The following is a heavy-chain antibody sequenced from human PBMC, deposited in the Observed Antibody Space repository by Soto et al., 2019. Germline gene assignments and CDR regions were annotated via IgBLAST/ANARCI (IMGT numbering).Heavy chain of an antibody. V-gene: IGHV3-33*06. CDR3: GKDASWGTKGEYFEI. D-gene: IGHD3-16*01. CDR1: GFTFRIYS. Sequence: GGSLRLSCAASGFTFRIYSMHWVRQAPGKGLEWVAVMWYDGTNKYYVESVKGRFTISRDNSENTLYLQMNSLRVEDTAVYYCGKDASWGTKGEYFEIWGHGTPVTVSS. CDR2: MWYDGTNK. J-gene: IGHJ3*02.